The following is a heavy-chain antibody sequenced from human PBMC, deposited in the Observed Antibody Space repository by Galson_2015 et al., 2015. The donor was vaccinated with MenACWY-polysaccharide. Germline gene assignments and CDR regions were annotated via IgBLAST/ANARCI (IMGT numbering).Heavy chain of an antibody. Sequence: SETLSLTCSVSRGSIIARDYCWGWIRQTPGKGLEWMGTIYFSGDTFYNPSLKSRITISLDTSRNQFPLKLTSVTAADTAVYFCAAYYASGSSFAYWGQGTLVPVSS. CDR1: RGSIIARDYC. CDR3: AAYYASGSSFAY. CDR2: IYFSGDT. J-gene: IGHJ4*02. D-gene: IGHD3-10*01. V-gene: IGHV4-39*06.